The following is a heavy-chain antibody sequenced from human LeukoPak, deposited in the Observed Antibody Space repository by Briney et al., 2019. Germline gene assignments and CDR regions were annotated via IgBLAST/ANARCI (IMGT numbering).Heavy chain of an antibody. V-gene: IGHV3-7*01. CDR2: IKQDGSVK. CDR1: GFTFSSYW. CDR3: ARDTNGWNDY. D-gene: IGHD2-8*01. Sequence: GGSLRLSCAASGFTFSSYWMTWVRQAPGKGLEWVANIKQDGSVKQYVGSVKGRFTISRDNAKNSLYLQINSLRAEDTAVYYCARDTNGWNDYWGQGTLVTVSS. J-gene: IGHJ4*02.